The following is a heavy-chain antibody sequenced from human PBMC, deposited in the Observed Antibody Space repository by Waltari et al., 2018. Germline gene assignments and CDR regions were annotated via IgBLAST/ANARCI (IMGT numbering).Heavy chain of an antibody. D-gene: IGHD2-15*01. V-gene: IGHV1-69*01. J-gene: IGHJ6*02. Sequence: QVQLVQSGAEVKKPGSSVKVSCKASGGTFSSYAISWVRQAPGPGLEWMGGIIPIFGTANYAQKFQGRVTITADESTSTAYMELSSLRSEDTAVYYCARGIVVVVAATLGYYGMDVWGQGTTVTVSS. CDR3: ARGIVVVVAATLGYYGMDV. CDR2: IIPIFGTA. CDR1: GGTFSSYA.